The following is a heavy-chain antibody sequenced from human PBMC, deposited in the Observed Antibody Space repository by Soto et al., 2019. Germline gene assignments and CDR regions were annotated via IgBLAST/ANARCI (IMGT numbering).Heavy chain of an antibody. V-gene: IGHV3-33*01. J-gene: IGHJ4*02. CDR1: GFTFSRNG. CDR3: ARDDGLRTVDY. CDR2: IWYDATYK. Sequence: PGGSLRLSCTASGFTFSRNGMHWVRQAPGKGLEWVAVIWYDATYKYYGDSVNGRFTVSRDNAKNTLYLQMDSLRVEDTALFYCARDDGLRTVDYWGEGTLVTVSS.